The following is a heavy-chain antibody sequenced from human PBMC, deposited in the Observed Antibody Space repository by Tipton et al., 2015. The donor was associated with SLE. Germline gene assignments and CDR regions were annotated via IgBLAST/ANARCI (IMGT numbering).Heavy chain of an antibody. CDR1: GGSINSYNW. D-gene: IGHD2-8*01. CDR3: VRLRSKVLIDY. J-gene: IGHJ4*02. Sequence: TLSLTCAVSGGSINSYNWWTWVRQPPGKGLEWIGEIYHSGTTNYNPSLKSRITISVDTSKNQFSLEVRSVTAADTAVYYCVRLRSKVLIDYWGQGTLVTVSS. CDR2: IYHSGTT. V-gene: IGHV4-4*02.